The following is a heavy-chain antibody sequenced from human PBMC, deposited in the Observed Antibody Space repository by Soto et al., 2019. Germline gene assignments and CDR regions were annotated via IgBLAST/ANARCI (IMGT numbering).Heavy chain of an antibody. CDR3: ARVGYYLYSCDY. CDR1: GCSVTSYW. CDR2: IYPGDSDT. V-gene: IGHV5-51*01. D-gene: IGHD3-22*01. J-gene: IGHJ4*02. Sequence: VKRSGEGCGCSVTSYWSGSVRQKPGKGLEWMGIIYPGDSDTRYSPSFQGQVTISADKSISTAYLQWSSLKASDTALYYCARVGYYLYSCDYWCQGPLVTAPQ.